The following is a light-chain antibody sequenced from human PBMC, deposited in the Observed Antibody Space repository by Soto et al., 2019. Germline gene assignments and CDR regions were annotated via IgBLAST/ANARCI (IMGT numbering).Light chain of an antibody. V-gene: IGKV3-15*01. CDR2: GAS. J-gene: IGKJ5*01. Sequence: EVVVTQSPATLSVSPGERATLSCRASQSVSSNLAWYQQKPGQAPRLLIYGASTRAPGIPARFSGSGSGTEFTLTISSLQSEYFAVYYCHQYDNWPKTFGQGTRLENK. CDR3: HQYDNWPKT. CDR1: QSVSSN.